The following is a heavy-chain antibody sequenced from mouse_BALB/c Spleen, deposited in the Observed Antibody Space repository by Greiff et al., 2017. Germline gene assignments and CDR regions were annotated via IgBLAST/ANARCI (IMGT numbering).Heavy chain of an antibody. CDR3: ERCAYDYGDWFAY. CDR2: IYPGNGDT. CDR1: GFAFSSSW. V-gene: IGHV1-82*01. D-gene: IGHD2-4*01. Sequence: QVQLQQSGPELVKPGASVKLSCKASGFAFSSSWMHWVKQRPGQGLEWIGRIYPGNGDTNYNGKFKGKSTLTADKSTSTAYMQLSSLTSVDSAVYFCERCAYDYGDWFAYWGQGTLVTVSA. J-gene: IGHJ3*01.